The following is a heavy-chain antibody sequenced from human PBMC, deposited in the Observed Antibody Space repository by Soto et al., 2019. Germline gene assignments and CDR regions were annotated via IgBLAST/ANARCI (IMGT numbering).Heavy chain of an antibody. J-gene: IGHJ3*02. CDR3: AKKGWVAARPGGADAFDI. V-gene: IGHV3-30*18. D-gene: IGHD6-6*01. CDR1: GFTFSSYC. CDR2: ISYDGSNK. Sequence: GGSLILSCAASGFTFSSYCMHWVRQAPGKGLEWVAVISYDGSNKYYADSVKGRFTISRDNSKNTLYLQMNSLRAEDTAVYYCAKKGWVAARPGGADAFDIWGQGTMVTVSS.